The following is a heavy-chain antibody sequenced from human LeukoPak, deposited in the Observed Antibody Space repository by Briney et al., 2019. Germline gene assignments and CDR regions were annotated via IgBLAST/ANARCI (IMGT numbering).Heavy chain of an antibody. D-gene: IGHD3-10*01. J-gene: IGHJ6*02. Sequence: GGSLKLSCAASGFTFSNYAMSWVRQAPGRGLEWVATISDSGDSTYYADSVKGRFTISRDNSKKTLYLQMDSLRAEDTAIHYCAKVPYSDYGSGRPPFMDVWGQGTTVAVSS. CDR3: AKVPYSDYGSGRPPFMDV. CDR1: GFTFSNYA. V-gene: IGHV3-23*01. CDR2: ISDSGDST.